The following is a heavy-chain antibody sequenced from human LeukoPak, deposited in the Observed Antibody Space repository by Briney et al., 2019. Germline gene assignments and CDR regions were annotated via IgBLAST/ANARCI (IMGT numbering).Heavy chain of an antibody. D-gene: IGHD6-19*01. CDR3: VGWNYYYYMDV. CDR1: GGSISSYY. Sequence: PSETLSLTCTVSGGSISSYYWSWIRQPPGKGLEWIGYIYYSGSTNYNPSLKSRVTISVDTSKNQFSLKLSSVTAADTAVYYCVGWNYYYYMDVWGKGTTVTVSS. CDR2: IYYSGST. V-gene: IGHV4-59*01. J-gene: IGHJ6*03.